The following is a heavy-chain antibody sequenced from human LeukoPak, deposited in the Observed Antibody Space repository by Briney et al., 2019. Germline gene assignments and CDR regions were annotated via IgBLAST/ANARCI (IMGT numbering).Heavy chain of an antibody. D-gene: IGHD3-22*01. V-gene: IGHV3-30-3*01. Sequence: GGSLRLSCAASGSTFSSYAMHWVRQAPGKGLEWVAVISYDGSNKYYADSVKGRFTISRDNSKNTLYLQMNSLRAEDTAVYYCARDIWRYYYDSSPIDYWGQGTLVTVSS. CDR3: ARDIWRYYYDSSPIDY. CDR1: GSTFSSYA. CDR2: ISYDGSNK. J-gene: IGHJ4*02.